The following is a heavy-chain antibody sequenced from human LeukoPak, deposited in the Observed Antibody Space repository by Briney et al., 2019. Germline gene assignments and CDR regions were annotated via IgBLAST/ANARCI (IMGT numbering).Heavy chain of an antibody. J-gene: IGHJ6*02. CDR2: ILGSGGGT. CDR1: GFTFSTYV. V-gene: IGHV3-23*01. CDR3: ATTPGAYYYYHMDV. D-gene: IGHD3-10*01. Sequence: PGGSLRLSCAASGFTFSTYVMNWVRQAPGKGLEWVSAILGSGGGTYYTDSVKGRFTISRDNSKNTLYLQMNSLRAEDTAVYYCATTPGAYYYYHMDVWGQGTTVTVSS.